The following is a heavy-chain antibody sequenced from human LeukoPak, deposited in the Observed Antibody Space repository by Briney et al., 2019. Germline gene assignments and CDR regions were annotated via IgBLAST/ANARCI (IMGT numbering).Heavy chain of an antibody. Sequence: GGSLRLSCGGPGFTFGDYFMTWIRQAPGKGLEWLAYISGSSQTIYYADSVRGRFTVSRDNTRQSLYLQMNSLRVEDTAVYYCSRRGWGSYSQDYWGQGTLVTVSA. CDR3: SRRGWGSYSQDY. V-gene: IGHV3-11*04. CDR1: GFTFGDYF. CDR2: ISGSSQTI. D-gene: IGHD3-10*01. J-gene: IGHJ4*02.